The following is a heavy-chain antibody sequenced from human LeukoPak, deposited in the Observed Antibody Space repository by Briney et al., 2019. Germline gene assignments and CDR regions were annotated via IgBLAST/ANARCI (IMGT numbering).Heavy chain of an antibody. CDR1: GYTFTGYY. CDR3: ASSYGSGSYYGLRPFDY. Sequence: SVKVSCKASGYTFTGYYMHWVRQAPGQGLEWMGGIIPIFGTANYAQKFQGRVTITADESTSTAYMELSSLRSEDTAVYYCASSYGSGSYYGLRPFDYWGQGTLVTVSS. V-gene: IGHV1-69*13. J-gene: IGHJ4*02. D-gene: IGHD3-10*01. CDR2: IIPIFGTA.